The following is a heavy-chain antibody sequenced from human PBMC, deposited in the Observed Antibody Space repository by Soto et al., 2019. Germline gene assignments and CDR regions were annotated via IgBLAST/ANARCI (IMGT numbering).Heavy chain of an antibody. V-gene: IGHV4-59*01. CDR3: AIVSTVTTLFDY. CDR1: GGSISSYY. Sequence: SETLSLTCTVSGGSISSYYWSWIRQPPGKGLEWIGYIYYSGSTNYNPSLKSRVTISVDTSKNQFSLKLSSVTAADTAVYYCAIVSTVTTLFDYWGQGTLVTVSS. D-gene: IGHD4-17*01. J-gene: IGHJ4*02. CDR2: IYYSGST.